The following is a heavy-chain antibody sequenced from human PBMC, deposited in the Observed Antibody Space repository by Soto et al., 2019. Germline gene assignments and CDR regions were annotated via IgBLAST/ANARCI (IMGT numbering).Heavy chain of an antibody. V-gene: IGHV3-23*01. Sequence: GGSLRLSCAASGFTFSSYAMSWVRQAPGKGLEWVSAISGSGGSTYYADSVKGRFTISRDNSKNTLYLQMTSLRAEDTAVYYCAKDLFSAVTTLAYNWFDPWGQGTLVTVSS. D-gene: IGHD4-17*01. CDR2: ISGSGGST. CDR3: AKDLFSAVTTLAYNWFDP. CDR1: GFTFSSYA. J-gene: IGHJ5*02.